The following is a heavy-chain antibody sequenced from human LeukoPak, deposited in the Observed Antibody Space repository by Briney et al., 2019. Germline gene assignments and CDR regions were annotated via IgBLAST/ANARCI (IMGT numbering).Heavy chain of an antibody. CDR3: AKGSGSGWYGWFAP. CDR2: ISWNSGSI. J-gene: IGHJ5*02. V-gene: IGHV3-9*01. CDR1: GFTFDDYA. Sequence: LSGGSLRLSCAASGFTFDDYAMHWVRQAPGKGLEWVSGISWNSGSIGYADSVKGRFTISRDNSKNTFYLQMNNPRAEDTAVYFCAKGSGSGWYGWFAPWGQGTLVTVSS. D-gene: IGHD6-19*01.